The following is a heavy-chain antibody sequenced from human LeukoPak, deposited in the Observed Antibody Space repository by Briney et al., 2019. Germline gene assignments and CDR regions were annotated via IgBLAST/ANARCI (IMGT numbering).Heavy chain of an antibody. V-gene: IGHV3-23*01. CDR2: ISGSGGST. Sequence: PGGSLRLSCAASGFTFSSYAMSWVRQAPGKGLEWVSAISGSGGSTYYADSVKGRFTISRDNSKNTLYLQMNSLRAEDTAVYYCAKDVGETVGDPHHDAFDIWGQGTMVTVSS. CDR1: GFTFSSYA. J-gene: IGHJ3*02. CDR3: AKDVGETVGDPHHDAFDI. D-gene: IGHD3-10*01.